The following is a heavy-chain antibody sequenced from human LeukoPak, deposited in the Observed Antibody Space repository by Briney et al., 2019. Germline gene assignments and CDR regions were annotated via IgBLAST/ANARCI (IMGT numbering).Heavy chain of an antibody. D-gene: IGHD3-3*01. CDR1: GGSFSGYY. CDR3: ARDYDFWSGYSLGYWYFDL. V-gene: IGHV4-34*01. J-gene: IGHJ2*01. Sequence: PSETLSLTCAVYGGSFSGYYWSWIRQPPGKGLEWIGEINHSGSTNYNPSLKSRVTISVDTSKNQFSLKLSSVTAADTAVYYCARDYDFWSGYSLGYWYFDLWGRGTLVTVSS. CDR2: INHSGST.